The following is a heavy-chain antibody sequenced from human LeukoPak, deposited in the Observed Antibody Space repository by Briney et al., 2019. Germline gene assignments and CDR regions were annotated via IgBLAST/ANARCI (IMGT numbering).Heavy chain of an antibody. J-gene: IGHJ4*02. CDR2: INPNSGGT. CDR3: ARADSAYDFRY. V-gene: IGHV1-2*02. CDR1: GYTFSGYF. Sequence: ASVKVSCKASGYTFSGYFMNRVRQAPGQGLEWMGWINPNSGGTNYAQKFQGRVTMTRDTSISTAYMELSSLRSDDTAVYYCARADSAYDFRYWGQGTLVTVSS. D-gene: IGHD5-12*01.